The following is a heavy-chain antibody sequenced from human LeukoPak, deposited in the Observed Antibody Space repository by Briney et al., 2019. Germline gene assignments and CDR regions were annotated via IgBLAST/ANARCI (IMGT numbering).Heavy chain of an antibody. CDR2: ISSSGSTI. CDR3: ARDADDSSGYYYVYFDY. D-gene: IGHD3-22*01. J-gene: IGHJ4*02. Sequence: PGGSLRLSCAASGFTFSSYSMNWVRQAPGKGLEWVSYISSSGSTIYYADSVKGRFTISRDNAKNSLYLQMNSLRAEDTAVYYCARDADDSSGYYYVYFDYWGQGTLVTVSS. CDR1: GFTFSSYS. V-gene: IGHV3-48*04.